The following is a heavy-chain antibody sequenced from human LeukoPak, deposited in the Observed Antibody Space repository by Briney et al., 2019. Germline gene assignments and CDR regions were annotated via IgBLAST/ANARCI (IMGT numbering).Heavy chain of an antibody. CDR2: ITPIFGTA. J-gene: IGHJ3*02. CDR3: ARGEMATSHAFDI. V-gene: IGHV1-69*06. D-gene: IGHD5-24*01. CDR1: GGTFSSYA. Sequence: SVRVSCKASGGTFSSYAISWVRQAPGQGLEWMGGITPIFGTANYAQKFQGRVTITADKSTSTAYMELSSLRSEDTAVYYCARGEMATSHAFDIWGQGTMVTVSS.